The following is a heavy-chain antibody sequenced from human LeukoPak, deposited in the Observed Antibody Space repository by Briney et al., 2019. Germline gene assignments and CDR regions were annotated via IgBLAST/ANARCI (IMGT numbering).Heavy chain of an antibody. Sequence: ASVKVSCKASGYTFTGYYMHWVRQATGQGLEWMGWMNPNSGNTGYAQKFQGRVTMTRNTSISTAYMELSSLRSEDTAVYYCARGPSGNLDYWGQGTLVTVSS. CDR2: MNPNSGNT. CDR3: ARGPSGNLDY. V-gene: IGHV1-8*02. D-gene: IGHD4-23*01. J-gene: IGHJ4*02. CDR1: GYTFTGYY.